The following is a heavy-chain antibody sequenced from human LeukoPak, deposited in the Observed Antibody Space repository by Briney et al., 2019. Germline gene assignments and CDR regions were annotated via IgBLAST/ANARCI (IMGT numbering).Heavy chain of an antibody. Sequence: ASVTVSCKASGGTFSSYAISWVRQAPGQGLEWMGGIIPIFGTANYAQKFQGRVTITADESTSTAYMELSSLRSEDTAVYYCARVGAVAGTPSHPFDPWGQGTLVTVSS. CDR1: GGTFSSYA. CDR2: IIPIFGTA. V-gene: IGHV1-69*13. CDR3: ARVGAVAGTPSHPFDP. D-gene: IGHD6-19*01. J-gene: IGHJ5*02.